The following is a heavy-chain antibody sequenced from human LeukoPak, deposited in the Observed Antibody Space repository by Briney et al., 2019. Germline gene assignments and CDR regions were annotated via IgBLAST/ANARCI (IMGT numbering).Heavy chain of an antibody. D-gene: IGHD3-3*01. CDR2: INPNSGGT. J-gene: IGHJ4*02. Sequence: ASVKVSCKASGYTFTGYYMHWVRQAPGQGLEWMGWINPNSGGTNYAQKFQGRVTMTRDTSISTAYMELSRLRSDDTAVYYCARVHQNYDFWSGYDYWGQGNLVTVSS. CDR3: ARVHQNYDFWSGYDY. V-gene: IGHV1-2*02. CDR1: GYTFTGYY.